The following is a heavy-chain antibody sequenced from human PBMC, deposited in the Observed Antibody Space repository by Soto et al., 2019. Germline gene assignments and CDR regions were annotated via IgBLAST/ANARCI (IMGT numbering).Heavy chain of an antibody. CDR1: GFTPSDVW. V-gene: IGHV3-15*01. D-gene: IGHD3-10*01. CDR3: VKDHFGEFH. J-gene: IGHJ4*02. Sequence: EVQLVESGGGVVKPGGSLRLSCAASGFTPSDVWMSWVRQAPGKGLECVARIKTKSQGDIREYAAPVQGRFTISRDDSTDTLSLQMNIVGTENIGFYYCVKDHFGEFHWGQGALVTASS. CDR2: IKTKSQGDIR.